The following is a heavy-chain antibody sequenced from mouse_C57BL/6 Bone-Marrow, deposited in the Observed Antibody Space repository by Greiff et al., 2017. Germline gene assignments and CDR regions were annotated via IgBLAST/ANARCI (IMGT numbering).Heavy chain of an antibody. V-gene: IGHV5-6*01. Sequence: EVHLVESGGDLVKPGGSLKLSCAASGFPFSSYGMSWVRQTPAKRLEWVATISSGGSYTYYPDSVKGRFTISRDNAKNTLYLQMSSLKSEDTAMYYCARESNLHYYGSSFFAYWGQGTLVTVSA. D-gene: IGHD1-1*01. CDR1: GFPFSSYG. CDR2: ISSGGSYT. CDR3: ARESNLHYYGSSFFAY. J-gene: IGHJ3*01.